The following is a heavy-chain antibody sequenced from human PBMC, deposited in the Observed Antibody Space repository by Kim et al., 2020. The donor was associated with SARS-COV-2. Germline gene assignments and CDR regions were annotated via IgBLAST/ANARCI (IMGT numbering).Heavy chain of an antibody. J-gene: IGHJ6*02. V-gene: IGHV3-9*01. D-gene: IGHD3-10*01. Sequence: SVKGRFTISRDNAKNSLYLQMNSLRAEDTALYYCAKAYGSARDYYYGMDVWGQGTTVTVSS. CDR3: AKAYGSARDYYYGMDV.